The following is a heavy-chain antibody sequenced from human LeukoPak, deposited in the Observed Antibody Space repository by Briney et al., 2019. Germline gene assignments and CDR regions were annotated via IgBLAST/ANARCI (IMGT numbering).Heavy chain of an antibody. CDR3: ARSGHYSSSSLPPSVYYYGMDV. J-gene: IGHJ6*02. CDR1: GYTFTSYY. D-gene: IGHD6-6*01. CDR2: INPSGGST. V-gene: IGHV1-46*01. Sequence: ASVKVSCKASGYTFTSYYMHWVRQAPGQGLEWMGIINPSGGSTSYAQKFQGRVTMTTDTSTSTAYMELRSLRSDDTAVYYCARSGHYSSSSLPPSVYYYGMDVWGQGTTVTVSS.